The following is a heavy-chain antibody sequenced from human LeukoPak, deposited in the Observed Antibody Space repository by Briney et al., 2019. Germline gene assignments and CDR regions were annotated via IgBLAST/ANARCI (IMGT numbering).Heavy chain of an antibody. CDR1: GGSFSGYY. J-gene: IGHJ3*02. CDR3: ARGPRRGAFDI. Sequence: PSETLSLTCAVYGGSFSGYYWSWIRQPPGKGLEWIGEINHSGSTNYNPSLKSRVTISVDTSKNQSSLKLSSVTAADTAVYYCARGPRRGAFDIWGQGTMVTVSS. V-gene: IGHV4-34*01. CDR2: INHSGST. D-gene: IGHD3-10*01.